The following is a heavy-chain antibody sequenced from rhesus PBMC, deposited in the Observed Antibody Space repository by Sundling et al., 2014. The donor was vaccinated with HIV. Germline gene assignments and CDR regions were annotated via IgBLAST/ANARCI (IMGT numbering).Heavy chain of an antibody. J-gene: IGHJ3*01. V-gene: IGHV4-160*01. Sequence: QVQLQESGPGLLKPSETLSVTCAVSGGSITRTYWSWIRQPPGKGLEWIGTIYSGSGNTYYNPSLKSRVTISTDTSTNRFSLKLTSVTAADTALYYCASEITANGALDFWGRGLRVTVSS. D-gene: IGHD1-26*01. CDR3: ASEITANGALDF. CDR2: IYSGSGNT. CDR1: GGSITRTY.